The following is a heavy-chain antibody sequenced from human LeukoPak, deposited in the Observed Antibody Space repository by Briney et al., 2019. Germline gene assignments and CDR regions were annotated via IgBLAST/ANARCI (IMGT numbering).Heavy chain of an antibody. V-gene: IGHV4-59*01. CDR3: ARDVNEMATIAFDL. D-gene: IGHD5-24*01. Sequence: SETLSLTCTVSGGSISSYYWSWIRQPPGKGLEGIGYIYYSGSTNYNPSLKRRVTISVDTTKNQFSLTLSSVTAADTAVYYCARDVNEMATIAFDLWGQGTMVTVSS. CDR1: GGSISSYY. J-gene: IGHJ3*01. CDR2: IYYSGST.